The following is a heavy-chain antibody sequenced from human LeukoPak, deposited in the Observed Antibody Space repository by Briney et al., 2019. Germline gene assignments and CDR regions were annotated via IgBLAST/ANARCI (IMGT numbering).Heavy chain of an antibody. CDR2: IRSKANSYAT. D-gene: IGHD3-16*01. CDR1: GFTFSGSA. Sequence: GGSLRLSCAASGFTFSGSAMHWGRQASGKGLEWVGRIRSKANSYATAYAASVKGRFTISRDDSKNTAYLQMNSLKTEDTAVYYCTRRVWGGPEDYWGQGTLVTVSS. CDR3: TRRVWGGPEDY. J-gene: IGHJ4*02. V-gene: IGHV3-73*01.